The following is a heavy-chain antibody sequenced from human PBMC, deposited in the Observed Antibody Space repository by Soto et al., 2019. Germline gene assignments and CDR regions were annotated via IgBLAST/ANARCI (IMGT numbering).Heavy chain of an antibody. D-gene: IGHD3-10*01. Sequence: SETLSLTCTVSGGSIRSYYWSWIRQPPGKGLEWIGYIFYSGSTNYNPSLKSRVTISVDTSKNQFSLKLSSVTAADTAVYFCARTYGRGAFDIWGQGTMVTVSS. CDR3: ARTYGRGAFDI. J-gene: IGHJ3*02. CDR1: GGSIRSYY. CDR2: IFYSGST. V-gene: IGHV4-59*08.